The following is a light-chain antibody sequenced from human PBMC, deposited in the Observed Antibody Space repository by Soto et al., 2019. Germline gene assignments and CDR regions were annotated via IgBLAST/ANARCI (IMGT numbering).Light chain of an antibody. CDR3: CSYAGSYTYV. V-gene: IGLV2-11*01. J-gene: IGLJ1*01. CDR1: SSDVGGYNF. Sequence: QSALTQPRSVSGSPGQSVTISCTGTSSDVGGYNFVSWYQHHPGKAPKLMIYNVIQRPSGVPDRFSASKSGNTASLTISGLQAEDEADHYCCSYAGSYTYVFGTGTKLTVL. CDR2: NVI.